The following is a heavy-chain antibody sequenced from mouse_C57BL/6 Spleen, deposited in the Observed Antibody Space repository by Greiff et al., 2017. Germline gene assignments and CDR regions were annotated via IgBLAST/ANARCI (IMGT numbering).Heavy chain of an antibody. CDR2: ISSGGSYT. V-gene: IGHV5-6*01. Sequence: EVKLMESGGDLVKPGGSLKLSCAASGFTFSSYGMSWVRQTPDKRLEWVATISSGGSYTYYPDSVNGRFTISRDNSKNTLYLQMSSLKSEDTAMDYCAREAHFDYWGQGTTLTVSS. CDR3: AREAHFDY. CDR1: GFTFSSYG. J-gene: IGHJ2*01.